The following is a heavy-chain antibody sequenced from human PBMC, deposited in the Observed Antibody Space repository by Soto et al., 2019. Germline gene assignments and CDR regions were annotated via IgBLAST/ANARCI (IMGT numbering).Heavy chain of an antibody. D-gene: IGHD3-10*01. Sequence: QVQLVQSGAEVKKPGSSVKVSCKASGGTFSSYAISWVRQAPGQGLEWMGGIIPIFGTANYAQKFQGRVTITADESTSTAYMELSSLRSEDTAVYYCARDQFSDYRYYLSPSAYYGMDVWGQGTTVTVSS. CDR2: IIPIFGTA. V-gene: IGHV1-69*01. CDR3: ARDQFSDYRYYLSPSAYYGMDV. CDR1: GGTFSSYA. J-gene: IGHJ6*02.